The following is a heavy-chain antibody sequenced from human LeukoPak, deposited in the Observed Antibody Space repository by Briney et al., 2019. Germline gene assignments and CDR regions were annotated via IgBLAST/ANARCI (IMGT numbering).Heavy chain of an antibody. CDR3: ARPLLMAAAGTRFPDY. D-gene: IGHD6-13*01. V-gene: IGHV3-30*04. CDR1: GFTFSSYA. J-gene: IGHJ4*02. CDR2: ISYDGSNK. Sequence: GGSLRLSCAASGFTFSSYAMHWVRQAPGKGLEWVAVISYDGSNKYYADSVKGRFTISRDNSKNTLYLQMNSLRAEDTAVYYCARPLLMAAAGTRFPDYWGQGTLVTVSS.